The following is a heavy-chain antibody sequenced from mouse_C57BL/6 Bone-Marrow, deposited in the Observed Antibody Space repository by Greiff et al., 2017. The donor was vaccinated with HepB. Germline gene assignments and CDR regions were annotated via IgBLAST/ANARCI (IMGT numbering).Heavy chain of an antibody. CDR1: GYTFTSYW. J-gene: IGHJ2*01. CDR2: IDPSDSYT. D-gene: IGHD1-1*01. Sequence: QVQLQQPGAELVMPGASVKLSCKASGYTFTSYWMHWVKQRPGQGLEWIGEIDPSDSYTNYNQKFKGKSTLTVDKSSSTAYMQLSSLTSEDSAVYYCARDYYGSSLDFDYWGQGTTLTVSS. CDR3: ARDYYGSSLDFDY. V-gene: IGHV1-69*01.